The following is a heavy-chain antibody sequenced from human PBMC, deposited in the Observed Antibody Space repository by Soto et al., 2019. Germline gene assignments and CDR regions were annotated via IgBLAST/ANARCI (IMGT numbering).Heavy chain of an antibody. J-gene: IGHJ5*02. Sequence: PSETLSLTCTVSGASVSTGAYYWGWVRQRPGRGLEWIGYVYESGYTYYNMSLKSRLTISLDRSNNQFSLGLTSVTAADTAVYYCVRALQHTAMVYPWFDPWGQGTLVTVSS. CDR2: VYESGYT. D-gene: IGHD5-18*01. CDR3: VRALQHTAMVYPWFDP. CDR1: GASVSTGAYY. V-gene: IGHV4-31*03.